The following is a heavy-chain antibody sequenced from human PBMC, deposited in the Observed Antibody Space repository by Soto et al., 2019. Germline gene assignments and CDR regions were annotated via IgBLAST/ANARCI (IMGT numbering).Heavy chain of an antibody. D-gene: IGHD1-1*01. J-gene: IGHJ4*02. CDR3: ARDVESGIHSYVH. CDR1: GFTFNLYS. Sequence: EVQLVESGGGLVKPGGSLRLSCAASGFTFNLYSMNWVRQAPGKGLEWVTSISATGNYIYYADSVKGRFTVSGDNAKSSLYLQMNSLRDEDTAVYYCARDVESGIHSYVHWGQGTLVAVSS. CDR2: ISATGNYI. V-gene: IGHV3-21*01.